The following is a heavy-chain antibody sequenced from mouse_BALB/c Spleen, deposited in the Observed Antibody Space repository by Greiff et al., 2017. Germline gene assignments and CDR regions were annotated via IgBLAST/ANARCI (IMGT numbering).Heavy chain of an antibody. CDR1: GFTFSSFG. V-gene: IGHV5-17*02. D-gene: IGHD1-1*01. Sequence: EVKVVESGGGLVQPGGSRKLSCAASGFTFSSFGMHWVRQAPEKGLEWVAYISSGSSTIYYADTVKGRFTISRDNPKNTLFLQMTSLRSEDTAMYYCARSGNYGSFYAMDYWGQGTSVTVSS. CDR3: ARSGNYGSFYAMDY. J-gene: IGHJ4*01. CDR2: ISSGSSTI.